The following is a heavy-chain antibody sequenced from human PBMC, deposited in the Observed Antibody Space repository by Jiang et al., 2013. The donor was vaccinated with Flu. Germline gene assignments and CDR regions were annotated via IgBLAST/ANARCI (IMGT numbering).Heavy chain of an antibody. CDR2: IIPILGMA. V-gene: IGHV1-69*04. CDR1: GGTFSSYA. D-gene: IGHD3-9*01. J-gene: IGHJ4*02. Sequence: GAEVKKPGSSVKVSCKASGGTFSSYAISWVRQAPGQGLEWMGRIIPILGMANYAQKFQGRVTITADKSTSTAYMELSSLRSEDTAVYYCARARLGYYDILTGYSDYWGQGTLVTVSS. CDR3: ARARLGYYDILTGYSDY.